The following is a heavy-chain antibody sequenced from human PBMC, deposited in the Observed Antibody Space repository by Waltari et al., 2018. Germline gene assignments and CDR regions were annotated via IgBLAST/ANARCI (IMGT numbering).Heavy chain of an antibody. CDR1: GGSLSSYY. CDR3: AREAPPDWFDP. J-gene: IGHJ5*02. CDR2: IYTSGVT. V-gene: IGHV4-4*07. Sequence: QVQLQESGPGLVKPSETLSLTCTVSGGSLSSYYWSWIRQPAGKGLEWIGRIYTSGVTDYTPSLKRRVTMSVDTSKNQFSLKLGSVTAADTAGYYCAREAPPDWFDPWGQGTLVTVSS.